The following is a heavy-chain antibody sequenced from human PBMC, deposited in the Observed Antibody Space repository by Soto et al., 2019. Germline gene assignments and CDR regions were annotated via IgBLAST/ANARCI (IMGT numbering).Heavy chain of an antibody. Sequence: QVQLVQSGAEVKKPGASVKVSCKASGYTFTNYGISWVRQAPGQGPEWMGWISGFNGNTKYARKVQGRVTLTTDTAATPAYMELRGLRSDGTAVYYCARGGRSWSDEYYEHWGQGTLVTVSS. D-gene: IGHD6-13*01. V-gene: IGHV1-18*04. CDR3: ARGGRSWSDEYYEH. CDR1: GYTFTNYG. CDR2: ISGFNGNT. J-gene: IGHJ1*01.